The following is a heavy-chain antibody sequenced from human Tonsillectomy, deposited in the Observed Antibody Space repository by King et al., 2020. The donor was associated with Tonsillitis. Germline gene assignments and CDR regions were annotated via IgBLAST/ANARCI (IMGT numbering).Heavy chain of an antibody. Sequence: QLQEAGPGLVKPSENLSLTCIVSGGSISSYYWSWIRQPPGKGLEWIGNIYYSGSTKYNPSLKSRVTISIDTSKNQFSLKLTSVTAADPAVYYFARSDMVGGATYYYDGMDVWGQGTTVTVSS. CDR3: ARSDMVGGATYYYDGMDV. J-gene: IGHJ6*02. D-gene: IGHD3-10*01. V-gene: IGHV4-59*08. CDR1: GGSISSYY. CDR2: IYYSGST.